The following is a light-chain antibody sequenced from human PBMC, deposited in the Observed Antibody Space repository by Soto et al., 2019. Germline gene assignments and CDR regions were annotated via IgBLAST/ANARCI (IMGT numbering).Light chain of an antibody. CDR1: QSVSSSY. J-gene: IGKJ1*01. CDR2: GAS. CDR3: QQYSSSLWT. V-gene: IGKV3-20*01. Sequence: EIVLTQSTGTLSLSPGERATLSCRASQSVSSSYLAWYQQKPGQAPRLLIYGASSRATGIPDRFSGSGCGTDFTLTISRLEHEDFAVYYWQQYSSSLWTFGQGTKVEIK.